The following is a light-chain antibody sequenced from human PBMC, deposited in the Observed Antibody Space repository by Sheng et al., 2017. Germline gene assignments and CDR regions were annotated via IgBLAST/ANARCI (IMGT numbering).Light chain of an antibody. V-gene: IGKV3-20*01. CDR1: QSVSNSY. J-gene: IGKJ1*01. CDR3: QQYGTSPWT. Sequence: EIVLTQSPGTLSLSPGERATLSCRASQSVSNSYLAWYQQKPGQAPRLLIYGASSRATGIPDRFSGSGSGTVFTLTITRLEPEDFAVYYCQQYGTSPWTFGQGTKVE. CDR2: GAS.